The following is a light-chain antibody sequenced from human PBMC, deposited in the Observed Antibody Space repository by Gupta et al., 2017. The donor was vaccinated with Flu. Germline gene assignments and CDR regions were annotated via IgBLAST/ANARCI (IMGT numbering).Light chain of an antibody. J-gene: IGKJ4*01. CDR3: QQYSSYST. Sequence: DIQMTQSPSTLSASVGDRVTITCRASQSISSWLAWYQQKPGKAPKLLISKASILESGVPSRFSGSGSGTEFTLTSSSLQPDDFATYYCQQYSSYSTFGGGTKVEIK. V-gene: IGKV1-5*03. CDR1: QSISSW. CDR2: KAS.